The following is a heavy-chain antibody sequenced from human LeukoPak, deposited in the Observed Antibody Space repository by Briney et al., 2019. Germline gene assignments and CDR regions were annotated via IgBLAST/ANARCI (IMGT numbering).Heavy chain of an antibody. D-gene: IGHD3-3*01. CDR3: AGPIFGVVMNPFDY. J-gene: IGHJ4*02. CDR1: GFTFSSYA. Sequence: EGSLRLSCAASGFTFSSYAMHWVRQAPGKGLEWVAVISYDGGNKYYADSVKGRFTISRDNSKNTLYLQMNSLRAEDTAVYYCAGPIFGVVMNPFDYWGQGTLVTVSS. V-gene: IGHV3-30-3*01. CDR2: ISYDGGNK.